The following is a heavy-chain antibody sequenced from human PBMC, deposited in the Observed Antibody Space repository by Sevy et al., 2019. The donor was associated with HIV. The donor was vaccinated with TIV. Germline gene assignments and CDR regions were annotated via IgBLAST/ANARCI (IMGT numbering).Heavy chain of an antibody. CDR1: GFTFSRDW. CDR3: ARGANNLYN. J-gene: IGHJ4*02. Sequence: GESLKISCAASGFTFSRDWMTWVRQAPGKGLEWVAKIKADGSETYSVDSVKGRFSIARYNAKNALYLQMNSLRAEDTAVYYCARGANNLYNWGQGTLVTVSS. D-gene: IGHD3-10*01. CDR2: IKADGSET. V-gene: IGHV3-7*01.